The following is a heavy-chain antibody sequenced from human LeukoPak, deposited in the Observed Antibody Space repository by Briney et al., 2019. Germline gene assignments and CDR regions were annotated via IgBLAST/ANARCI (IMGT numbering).Heavy chain of an antibody. CDR2: INHSGST. CDR3: ARGGGRWLQSSYFDY. D-gene: IGHD5-24*01. V-gene: IGHV4-34*01. CDR1: GGSFSGYY. Sequence: SETLSLTCAVYGGSFSGYYWSWIRQPPGKGLEWIGEINHSGSTNYNPSLKSRVTISVDTSKNQFSLKLSSVTAADTAVYYCARGGGRWLQSSYFDYWGQGTLVTVSS. J-gene: IGHJ4*02.